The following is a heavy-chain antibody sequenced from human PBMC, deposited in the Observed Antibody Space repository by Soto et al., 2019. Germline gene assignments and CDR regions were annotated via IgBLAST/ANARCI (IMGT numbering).Heavy chain of an antibody. D-gene: IGHD3-3*02. CDR3: GRGRSGQIVIFY. V-gene: IGHV1-2*02. J-gene: IGHJ4*02. Sequence: QVQLVHSGAEVKKPGASVKVSCKASGYTFTGHYIHWVRQAPEQGPEWIGEIGPESGATRYAEKFQGRVTMTLDTSITTVYMELKNLSPDDTAVYYCGRGRSGQIVIFYWGQGTPVTVSS. CDR2: IGPESGAT. CDR1: GYTFTGHY.